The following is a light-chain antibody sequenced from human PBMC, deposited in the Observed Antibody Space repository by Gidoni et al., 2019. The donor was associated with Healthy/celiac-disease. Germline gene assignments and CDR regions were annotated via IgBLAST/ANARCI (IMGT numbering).Light chain of an antibody. Sequence: DIQMTPPPSSLSAFVGDRVTITCRASQSISSYLNWYQQKPGKAPKLLIYAASSLQSGVPSRFSGSGSGTDFTLTISSLQPEDFATYYCQQSYSTPPTCGQGTKVEIK. J-gene: IGKJ1*01. V-gene: IGKV1-39*01. CDR3: QQSYSTPPT. CDR2: AAS. CDR1: QSISSY.